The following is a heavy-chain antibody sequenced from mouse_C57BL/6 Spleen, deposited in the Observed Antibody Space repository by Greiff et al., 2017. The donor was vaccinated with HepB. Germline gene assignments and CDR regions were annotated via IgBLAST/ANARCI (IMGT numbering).Heavy chain of an antibody. D-gene: IGHD1-1*01. Sequence: QVQLKQSGPELVKPGASVKISCKASGYAFSSSWMNWVKQRPGKGLEWIGRIYPGDGDTNYNGKFKGKATLTADKSSSTAYMQLSSLTSEDSAVYFCALITTVASDYWGQGTTLTVSS. CDR1: GYAFSSSW. V-gene: IGHV1-82*01. CDR3: ALITTVASDY. J-gene: IGHJ2*01. CDR2: IYPGDGDT.